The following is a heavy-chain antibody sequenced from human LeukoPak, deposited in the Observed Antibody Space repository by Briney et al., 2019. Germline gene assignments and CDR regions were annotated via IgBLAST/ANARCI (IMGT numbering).Heavy chain of an antibody. CDR1: GGSISSSSYY. CDR2: MYYSGIT. V-gene: IGHV4-39*07. Sequence: PSETLSLTCTVSGGSISSSSYYWGWIRQPPGKGLEWIGSMYYSGITYYNPSLKSRVTTSVDTSKNQVSLKLSSVTAADTAVYYCARVSGWNPLEAAHLDYWGQGTLVTVSS. CDR3: ARVSGWNPLEAAHLDY. D-gene: IGHD6-19*01. J-gene: IGHJ4*02.